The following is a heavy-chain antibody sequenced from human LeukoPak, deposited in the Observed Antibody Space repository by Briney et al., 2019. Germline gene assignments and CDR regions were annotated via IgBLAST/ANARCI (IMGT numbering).Heavy chain of an antibody. CDR2: INPNSGGT. J-gene: IGHJ4*02. Sequence: ASVKVSCKASGYTFTGYYMHWVRQAPGQGLGWMGWINPNSGGTNYAQKFQGRVTMTRDTSTSTAYMELSRLRPDDTAVYYCARSGDCSSTSCYTSPGYWGQGTLVTVSS. V-gene: IGHV1-2*02. CDR1: GYTFTGYY. D-gene: IGHD2-2*02. CDR3: ARSGDCSSTSCYTSPGY.